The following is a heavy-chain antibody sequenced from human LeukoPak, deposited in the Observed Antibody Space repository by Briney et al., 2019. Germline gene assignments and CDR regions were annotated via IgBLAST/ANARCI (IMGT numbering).Heavy chain of an antibody. Sequence: PGGSLRLSCVASGFTFSSYNINWIRQAPGEGLEWVSSINSRGDYVNYADSVKGRFTISRVSARNSVYLQMNSLRVEDTAVYYCVRGAFRWAADYWGQGTLVTVSS. V-gene: IGHV3-21*01. CDR3: VRGAFRWAADY. J-gene: IGHJ4*02. D-gene: IGHD1-26*01. CDR2: INSRGDYV. CDR1: GFTFSSYN.